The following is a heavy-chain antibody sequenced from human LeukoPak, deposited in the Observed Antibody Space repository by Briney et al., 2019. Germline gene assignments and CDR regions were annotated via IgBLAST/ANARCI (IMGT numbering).Heavy chain of an antibody. J-gene: IGHJ3*02. CDR3: ASLPKYGNALKAFDI. D-gene: IGHD6-6*01. CDR2: MCYGGNS. Sequence: TSETLSLTCTVSGASIGSSPYGTAYYWGWIRQPPGKGLEWIGSMCYGGNSCFNPSLKSRVTISVDTSKNQFSVKLNSVTAADTAVYYCASLPKYGNALKAFDIWGQGTWVAVSS. V-gene: IGHV4-39*01. CDR1: GASIGSSPYGTAYY.